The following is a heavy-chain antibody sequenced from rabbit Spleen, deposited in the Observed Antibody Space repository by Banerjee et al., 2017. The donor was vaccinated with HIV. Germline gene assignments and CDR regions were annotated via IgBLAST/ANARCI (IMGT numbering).Heavy chain of an antibody. CDR1: GFSFSSSYY. D-gene: IGHD6-1*01. CDR2: IYTGSDTT. CDR3: ARGTTNSGNNGYAWGL. J-gene: IGHJ6*01. V-gene: IGHV1S40*01. Sequence: QSLEESGGGLAQPEGSLTLTCTASGFSFSSSYYMCWVRQAPGKGLEWIACIYTGSDTTYSASWVNGRFTISKTSSTPVTLQMTSLTAADTATYFCARGTTNSGNNGYAWGLWGPGTLVTVS.